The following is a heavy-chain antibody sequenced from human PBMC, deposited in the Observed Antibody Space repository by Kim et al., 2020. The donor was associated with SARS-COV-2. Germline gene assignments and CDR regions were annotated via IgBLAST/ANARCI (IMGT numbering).Heavy chain of an antibody. Sequence: SETLSLTCAVSGGSISSSNWWSWVRQPPGKGLEWIGEIYHSGSTNYNPSLKSRVTISVDKSKNQFSLKLSSVTAADTAVYYCAREGCSGGSCYRDAFDIWGQGTMVTVSS. CDR2: IYHSGST. D-gene: IGHD2-15*01. CDR3: AREGCSGGSCYRDAFDI. V-gene: IGHV4-4*02. CDR1: GGSISSSNW. J-gene: IGHJ3*02.